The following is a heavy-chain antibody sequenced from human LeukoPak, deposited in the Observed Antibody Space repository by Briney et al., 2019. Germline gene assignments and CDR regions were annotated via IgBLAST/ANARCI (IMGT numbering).Heavy chain of an antibody. J-gene: IGHJ6*02. CDR3: ARDICSSTSCYVERGWYYYYGMDV. CDR2: IIPIFGTA. Sequence: SVTVSCTASGGTFSSYAISWVRQAPGQGLEWMGGIIPIFGTANYAQKFQGRVTITADESTSTAYMELSSLRSEDTAVYYCARDICSSTSCYVERGWYYYYGMDVWGQGTTVTVSS. D-gene: IGHD2-2*01. V-gene: IGHV1-69*13. CDR1: GGTFSSYA.